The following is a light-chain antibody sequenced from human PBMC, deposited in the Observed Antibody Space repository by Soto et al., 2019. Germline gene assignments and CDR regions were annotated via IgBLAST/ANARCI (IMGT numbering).Light chain of an antibody. V-gene: IGKV3-11*01. CDR1: QGVSSY. J-gene: IGKJ5*01. Sequence: EIVMTQSPATLSVSPGERATLSCRASQGVSSYLAWYQQKPGQAPRLLIYDASNRATGIPARFSGSGSGTDFTLTISSLEPEDFAVYYCQQRSNWITFGQGTRLEIK. CDR2: DAS. CDR3: QQRSNWIT.